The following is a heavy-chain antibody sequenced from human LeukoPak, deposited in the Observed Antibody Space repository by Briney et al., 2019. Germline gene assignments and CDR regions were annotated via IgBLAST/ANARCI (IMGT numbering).Heavy chain of an antibody. D-gene: IGHD2-15*01. CDR2: IYHSGST. CDR1: GYSISSGYY. V-gene: IGHV4-38-2*02. Sequence: SETLSLTCTVSGYSISSGYYWGWIRQPPGKGLEWIGSIYHSGSTYYNPSLKSRVTISVDTSKNQFSLKLSSVTAADTAVYYCARTPPYCSGGSCNDYWGQGTLVTVSS. CDR3: ARTPPYCSGGSCNDY. J-gene: IGHJ4*02.